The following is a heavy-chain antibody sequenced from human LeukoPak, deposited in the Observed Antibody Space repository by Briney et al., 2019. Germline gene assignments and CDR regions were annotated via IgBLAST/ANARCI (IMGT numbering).Heavy chain of an antibody. CDR3: AMSSGWGPEDY. J-gene: IGHJ4*02. CDR2: IYYGGTT. D-gene: IGHD6-19*01. Sequence: PSETLSLTCTVSGDSIRKSRYYWGWIRQPPGKGLEWIGSIYYGGTTYYNPSLKSRVTISVGTSKNQFSLKLSSVTAADTAVYYCAMSSGWGPEDYWGQGTLVTVSS. CDR1: GDSIRKSRYY. V-gene: IGHV4-39*07.